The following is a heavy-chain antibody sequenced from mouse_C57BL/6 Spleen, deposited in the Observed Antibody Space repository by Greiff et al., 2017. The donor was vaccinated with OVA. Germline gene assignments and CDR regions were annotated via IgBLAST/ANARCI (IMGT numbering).Heavy chain of an antibody. CDR3: ARHYYGSSYGYFDV. CDR2: ISNGGGSN. V-gene: IGHV5-12*01. Sequence: EVKLMESGGGLVQPGGSLKLSCAASGFTFSDYYMYWVRQPPEKRLEWVAYISNGGGSNCYPDTVKGRFTISRDNAKNTLYLQMSRLKSEDTAMYYCARHYYGSSYGYFDVWGTGTTVTVSS. D-gene: IGHD1-1*01. J-gene: IGHJ1*03. CDR1: GFTFSDYY.